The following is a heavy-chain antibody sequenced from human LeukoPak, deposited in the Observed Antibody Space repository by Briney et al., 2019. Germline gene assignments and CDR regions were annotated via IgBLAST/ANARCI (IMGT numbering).Heavy chain of an antibody. CDR1: GGSISSYY. CDR3: ARDPSVVATAGGDY. V-gene: IGHV4-4*07. CDR2: IYTSGST. D-gene: IGHD5-12*01. Sequence: PSETLSLTCTVSGGSISSYYWSWIRQPAGPGLGWIGRIYTSGSTNYNPSLKSRVTMSVDTSKNQFSLKLSSVTAADTAVYYCARDPSVVATAGGDYWGQGTLVTVSS. J-gene: IGHJ4*02.